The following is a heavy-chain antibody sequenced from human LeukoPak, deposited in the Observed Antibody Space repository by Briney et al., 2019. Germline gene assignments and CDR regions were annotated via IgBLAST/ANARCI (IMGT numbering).Heavy chain of an antibody. CDR2: INPNSGGT. J-gene: IGHJ4*02. D-gene: IGHD3-22*01. V-gene: IGHV1-2*06. CDR3: ARESYDSSGYFSPLVDY. Sequence: ASVMVSCKASGYTFTGYYMHWVRQAPGQGLEWMGRINPNSGGTNYAQKFQGRVTMTRDTSISTAYMELSRLRSDDTAVYYCARESYDSSGYFSPLVDYWGQGTLVTVSS. CDR1: GYTFTGYY.